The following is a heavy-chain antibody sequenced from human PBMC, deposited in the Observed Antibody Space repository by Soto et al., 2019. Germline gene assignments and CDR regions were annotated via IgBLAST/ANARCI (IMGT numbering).Heavy chain of an antibody. CDR3: ARVPPSGYCSGGSCDAPGYYGMDV. Sequence: PGGSLRLSCAASGFTFSSYSMNWVRQAPGKGLEWVSSISSSSSYIYYADSVKGRFTISRDNAKNSLYLQMNSLRAEDTAVYYCARVPPSGYCSGGSCDAPGYYGMDVWGQGTTVTVSS. CDR1: GFTFSSYS. J-gene: IGHJ6*02. D-gene: IGHD2-15*01. CDR2: ISSSSSYI. V-gene: IGHV3-21*01.